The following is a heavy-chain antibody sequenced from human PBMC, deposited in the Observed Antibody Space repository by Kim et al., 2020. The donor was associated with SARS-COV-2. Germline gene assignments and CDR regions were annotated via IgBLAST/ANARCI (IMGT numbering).Heavy chain of an antibody. V-gene: IGHV1-46*01. Sequence: KFQGRVTMTRDTSTSTVYMELSSLRSEDTAVYYFARSYCGGDCYRRAFDIWGQGTMVTVSS. D-gene: IGHD2-21*02. CDR3: ARSYCGGDCYRRAFDI. J-gene: IGHJ3*02.